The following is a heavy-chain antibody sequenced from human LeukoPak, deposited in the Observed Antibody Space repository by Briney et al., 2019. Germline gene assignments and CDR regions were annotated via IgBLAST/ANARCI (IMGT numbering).Heavy chain of an antibody. Sequence: GGSLRLSCAASGFTFSSYGMHWVRQAPGKGLEWVAVISYDGSNKYYAESVKGRFTISRANSKNTLYLQMNSLRAEDTAVYYCAKDRGQWLVLYGMDVWGQGTTVTVSS. D-gene: IGHD6-19*01. CDR1: GFTFSSYG. J-gene: IGHJ6*02. V-gene: IGHV3-30*18. CDR3: AKDRGQWLVLYGMDV. CDR2: ISYDGSNK.